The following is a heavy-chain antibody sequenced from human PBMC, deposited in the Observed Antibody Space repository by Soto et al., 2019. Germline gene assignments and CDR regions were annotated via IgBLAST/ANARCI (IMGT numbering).Heavy chain of an antibody. CDR1: GYTFTSYD. D-gene: IGHD3-3*01. V-gene: IGHV1-8*01. CDR3: AIFGVVIIPDEFDY. CDR2: MNPNSGNT. Sequence: GASVKVSCKASGYTFTSYDINWVRQATGQGLEWMGWMNPNSGNTGYAQKFQGRVTMTRNTSISTAYMELSSLRSEDTAVYYCAIFGVVIIPDEFDYWGQGTLVTVSS. J-gene: IGHJ4*02.